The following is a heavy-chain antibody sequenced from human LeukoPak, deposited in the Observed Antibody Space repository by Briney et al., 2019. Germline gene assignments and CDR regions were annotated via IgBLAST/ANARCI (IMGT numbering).Heavy chain of an antibody. Sequence: SETLSLTCTVSGGSISSYYWSWIRQPPGKGLEWIGYMYYSGSTNYNPSLESRVSMSVDTSKNQFSLKLRSVTAADTAVYYCAREGSMTARPFVSIDYWGQGTLVTVSS. CDR1: GGSISSYY. CDR3: AREGSMTARPFVSIDY. CDR2: MYYSGST. J-gene: IGHJ4*02. V-gene: IGHV4-59*12. D-gene: IGHD6-6*01.